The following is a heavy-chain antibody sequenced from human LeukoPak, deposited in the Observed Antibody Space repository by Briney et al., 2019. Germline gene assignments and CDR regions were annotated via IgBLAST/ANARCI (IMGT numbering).Heavy chain of an antibody. Sequence: ASVKVSCKASGYTFTGYYMHWVRQAPGQGLEWMGWINPNSGGTNYAQKLQGRVTMTTDTSTSTAYMELRSLRSDDTAVYYCASGVVVVPAATGYYYYGMDVWGQGTTVTVSS. CDR3: ASGVVVVPAATGYYYYGMDV. J-gene: IGHJ6*02. CDR2: INPNSGGT. CDR1: GYTFTGYY. D-gene: IGHD2-2*01. V-gene: IGHV1-2*02.